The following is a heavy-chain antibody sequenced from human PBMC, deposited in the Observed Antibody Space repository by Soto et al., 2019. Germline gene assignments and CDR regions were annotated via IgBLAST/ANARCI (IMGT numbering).Heavy chain of an antibody. Sequence: LSLTCTVSGCSICSGGYYWSWIRQHPGKGLEWIGYIYYSGSTYYNPSLKSRVTISVDTSKNQFSLKLRSVTAADTAVYYCARGGSTVTPQYIEYNWFDPWGQGTLVTVSS. V-gene: IGHV4-31*03. CDR1: GCSICSGGYY. D-gene: IGHD4-17*01. CDR2: IYYSGST. CDR3: ARGGSTVTPQYIEYNWFDP. J-gene: IGHJ5*02.